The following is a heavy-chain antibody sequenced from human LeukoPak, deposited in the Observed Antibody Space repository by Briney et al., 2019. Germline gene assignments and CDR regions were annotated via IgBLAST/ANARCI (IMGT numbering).Heavy chain of an antibody. V-gene: IGHV3-23*01. CDR1: GFTFSSYA. J-gene: IGHJ4*02. D-gene: IGHD2-21*02. Sequence: GGSLRLSCAASGFTFSSYAMNWVRQAPGKGLEWVSAISGSGGSTYYADSVKGRFTISRDNSKNTLYPQMNSLRAEDTAVYYCAKGFTAYCGGDCYSTGAFTYFDYWGQGTLVTVSS. CDR2: ISGSGGST. CDR3: AKGFTAYCGGDCYSTGAFTYFDY.